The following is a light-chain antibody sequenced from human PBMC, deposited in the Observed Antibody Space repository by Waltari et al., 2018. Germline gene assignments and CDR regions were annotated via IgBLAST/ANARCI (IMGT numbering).Light chain of an antibody. J-gene: IGLJ3*02. CDR3: QSYDSSLSATV. V-gene: IGLV1-40*01. CDR2: AHR. CDR1: DTNIGARYD. Sequence: HSILTQPPSVSGAPGQTVTISCTGNDTNIGARYDVHWYQQVPGSAPKVLIYAHRNRPSGVPDRFSGSTSGTPASLAITGLQADDEADYYCQSYDSSLSATVFGGGTRLTVL.